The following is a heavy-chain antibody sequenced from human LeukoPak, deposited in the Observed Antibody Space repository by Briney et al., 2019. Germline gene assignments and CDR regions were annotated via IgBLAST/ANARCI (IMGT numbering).Heavy chain of an antibody. CDR1: RFPFTNAW. D-gene: IGHD3-22*01. Sequence: GGSLRLSCAASRFPFTNAWMSWVRQAPGKGLDWVGRRRVKIDGGTAEYAAFVKGRFTISRDDSRNMVYLQMSSLKTDDTAVYYCTTAGNYFDHNGQRDLLDYWGQGTLVTVSS. CDR3: TTAGNYFDHNGQRDLLDY. CDR2: RRVKIDGGTA. J-gene: IGHJ4*02. V-gene: IGHV3-15*01.